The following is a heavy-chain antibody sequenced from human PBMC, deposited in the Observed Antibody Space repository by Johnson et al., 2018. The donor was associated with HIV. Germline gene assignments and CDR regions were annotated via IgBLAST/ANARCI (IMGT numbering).Heavy chain of an antibody. CDR1: GFTFDDYA. CDR2: IRNDGSEP. J-gene: IGHJ3*01. Sequence: VQVVESGGVAVQPGGSLRLSCTASGFTFDDYALHWGRQAPGKGLVWVSRIRNDGSEPAYADSVKGRFFIYSDNSKNTLYLQMDSLRDEDTAVYYCARGLDYYDSSGFRSASFDVWGQGTIVSVSS. D-gene: IGHD3-22*01. V-gene: IGHV3-74*02. CDR3: ARGLDYYDSSGFRSASFDV.